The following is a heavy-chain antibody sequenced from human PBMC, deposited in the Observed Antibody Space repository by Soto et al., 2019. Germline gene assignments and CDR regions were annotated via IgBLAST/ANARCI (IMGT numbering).Heavy chain of an antibody. CDR2: ISYDGSNK. J-gene: IGHJ3*02. Sequence: GSLRLSCAASGFTFSSYAMHWVRQAPGKGLEWVAVISYDGSNKYYADSVKGRFTISRDNSKNTLYLQMNSLRAEDTAVYYCARDVPFTMIVVATSINAFDIWGQGTMVTVSS. CDR3: ARDVPFTMIVVATSINAFDI. V-gene: IGHV3-30-3*01. CDR1: GFTFSSYA. D-gene: IGHD3-22*01.